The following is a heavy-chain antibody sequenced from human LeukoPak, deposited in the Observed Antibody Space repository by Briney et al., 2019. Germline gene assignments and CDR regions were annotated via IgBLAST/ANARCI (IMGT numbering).Heavy chain of an antibody. J-gene: IGHJ4*02. V-gene: IGHV3-7*01. D-gene: IGHD2-15*01. Sequence: GGSLRLSCAASGFTFSSYWMSWVRQAPGKGLEWVANIKQDGSEKYYVDSVKGRFTISRDNAKNSLYLQMNSLRAEDTAVYYCASEDIVAFSPPSRYWGQGTLVTVSS. CDR3: ASEDIVAFSPPSRY. CDR2: IKQDGSEK. CDR1: GFTFSSYW.